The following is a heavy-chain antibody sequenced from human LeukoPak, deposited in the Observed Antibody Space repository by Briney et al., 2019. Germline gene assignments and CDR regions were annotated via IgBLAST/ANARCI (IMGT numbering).Heavy chain of an antibody. D-gene: IGHD3-10*01. V-gene: IGHV3-30*18. CDR2: ISYDGSSE. CDR3: AKGLGPLVRGGVPRTYYMDV. Sequence: PGTSLRLSCVGSGFTFSSYGIHWVRQLPGKGPEWVAIISYDGSSEFYADSVKGRFKISRDNPKNTVNLQMNSLGVEDTAVYYCAKGLGPLVRGGVPRTYYMDVWGRGTTVTVSS. J-gene: IGHJ6*03. CDR1: GFTFSSYG.